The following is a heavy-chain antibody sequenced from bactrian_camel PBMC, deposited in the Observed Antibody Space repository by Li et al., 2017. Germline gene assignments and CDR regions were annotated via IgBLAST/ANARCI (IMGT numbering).Heavy chain of an antibody. Sequence: VQLVESGGGLVQPGGSLTLSCVCSGFSFSDYDMAWVRQAPGKGLEWVSHISTVSMLGSTYADSVKGRSTISRDNAKNTVTVYLRMNSLKPEDTAVYYCVRDREYSDYKIATFNYWGQGTQVTVS. D-gene: IGHD4*01. J-gene: IGHJ4*01. CDR3: VRDREYSDYKIATFNY. CDR1: GFSFSDYD. CDR2: ISTVSMLGST. V-gene: IGHV3S40*01.